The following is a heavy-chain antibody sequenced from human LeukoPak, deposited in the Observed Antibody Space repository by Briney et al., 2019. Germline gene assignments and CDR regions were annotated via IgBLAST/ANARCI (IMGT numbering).Heavy chain of an antibody. CDR1: GFTFSSYS. CDR2: ISSSSSYI. J-gene: IGHJ3*02. Sequence: KPGGSLRLSCAASGFTFSSYSMNWVRQAPGKGREWVSSISSSSSYIYYADSVKRRFTISRDNAENSLYLQMNSLRAEDTAVYYWARARGWYLAFDIWGQGTMVTVSS. V-gene: IGHV3-21*01. CDR3: ARARGWYLAFDI. D-gene: IGHD6-19*01.